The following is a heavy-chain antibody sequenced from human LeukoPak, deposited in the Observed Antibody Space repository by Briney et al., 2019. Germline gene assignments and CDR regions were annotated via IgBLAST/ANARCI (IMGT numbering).Heavy chain of an antibody. Sequence: SETLSLTCTVSGGSISSSSYYWGWIRQPPGKGLEWIGSIYYSGSTYYNPSLKSRVTISVDTSKNQFSLKLSSVTAAGAAVYFCAKRSSLAYYDFWSRYYGFDPWGQGTLVTVSS. J-gene: IGHJ5*02. V-gene: IGHV4-39*01. D-gene: IGHD3-3*01. CDR1: GGSISSSSYY. CDR2: IYYSGST. CDR3: AKRSSLAYYDFWSRYYGFDP.